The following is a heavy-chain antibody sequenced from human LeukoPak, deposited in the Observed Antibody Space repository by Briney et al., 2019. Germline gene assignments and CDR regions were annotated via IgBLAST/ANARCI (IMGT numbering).Heavy chain of an antibody. CDR2: IYYSGST. J-gene: IGHJ4*02. D-gene: IGHD5-12*01. CDR3: ARLSPHIGADY. CDR1: GGSISSSSYY. V-gene: IGHV4-39*07. Sequence: PSETLSLTCTVSGGSISSSSYYWGWIRQPPGKGLEWIGSIYYSGSTYYNPSLKSRVTISVDTSKNQFSLNLSSMTAADTAMYYCARLSPHIGADYWGQGTLVTVSS.